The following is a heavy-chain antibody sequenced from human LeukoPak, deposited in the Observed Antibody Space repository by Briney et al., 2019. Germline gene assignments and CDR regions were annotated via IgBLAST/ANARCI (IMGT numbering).Heavy chain of an antibody. V-gene: IGHV5-51*01. J-gene: IGHJ4*02. D-gene: IGHD5-12*01. CDR2: IFPGDSDT. Sequence: GESLKISCKGSGYIFTSYWIGWVRQMPGKGLEWMGIIFPGDSDTRYSPSLQGQVTISADKSISTAYLQWSSLKPSDTAIYYCARHSSAYDSPYDYWGQGTLVTVSS. CDR1: GYIFTSYW. CDR3: ARHSSAYDSPYDY.